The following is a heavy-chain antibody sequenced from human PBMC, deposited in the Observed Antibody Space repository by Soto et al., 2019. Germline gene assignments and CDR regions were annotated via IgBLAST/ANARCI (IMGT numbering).Heavy chain of an antibody. CDR1: GYTLTSYG. Sequence: QVHLVQSGAEVKRPGASVTVSCKASGYTLTSYGVHWVRQAPGDRLEWMGWINGGNGDTILSQKFQGRVTITRATSANTAYMELSRLRSEVTAVYYCARGRSLVRAGETSVNFFDYWGQGPLVTVSS. J-gene: IGHJ4*02. D-gene: IGHD1-26*01. CDR2: INGGNGDT. CDR3: ARGRSLVRAGETSVNFFDY. V-gene: IGHV1-3*01.